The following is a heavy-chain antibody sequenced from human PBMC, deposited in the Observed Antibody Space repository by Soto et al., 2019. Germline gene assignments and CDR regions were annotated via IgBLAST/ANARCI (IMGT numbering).Heavy chain of an antibody. CDR1: GGSITNYY. D-gene: IGHD3-10*01. Sequence: QVQLQESGPGLVKPSETLSLTCTVSGGSITNYYCCWFRQPPGKGLEWIGYIQYNGYSAYNLSLKRRVTMSMDTSETQFTLMLESVTATDTALYYCARHGFGSLHGLVDIWGQGTTVIVSS. V-gene: IGHV4-59*08. J-gene: IGHJ6*02. CDR2: IQYNGYS. CDR3: ARHGFGSLHGLVDI.